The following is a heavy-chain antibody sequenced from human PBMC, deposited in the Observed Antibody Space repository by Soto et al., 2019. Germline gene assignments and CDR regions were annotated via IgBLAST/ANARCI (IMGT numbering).Heavy chain of an antibody. CDR1: GFTFSSYA. Sequence: GGSLRLSCAASGFTFSSYAMNWVRQAPGKGLEWVSTITGSSGSTYDADSVKGRFTISRDNSKNTLYLQMNSLRAEDTAVYFCAKSVAAVFDLWGQGTLVTVSS. V-gene: IGHV3-23*01. CDR3: AKSVAAVFDL. D-gene: IGHD6-25*01. CDR2: ITGSSGST. J-gene: IGHJ4*02.